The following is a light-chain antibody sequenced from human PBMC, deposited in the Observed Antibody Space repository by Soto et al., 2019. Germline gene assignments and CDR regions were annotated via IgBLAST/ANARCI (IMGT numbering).Light chain of an antibody. CDR2: GAS. CDR3: QQYDNWPYT. Sequence: ERATTRAPPSLPVAPGERATLSCRASQSVSNNLAWYQQKPGQAPRLLIYGASTRATAIPARFSGSGSGTEFTLTISSLQSEDFAVYFCQQYDNWPYTFGQGTRLEIK. V-gene: IGKV3-15*01. CDR1: QSVSNN. J-gene: IGKJ5*01.